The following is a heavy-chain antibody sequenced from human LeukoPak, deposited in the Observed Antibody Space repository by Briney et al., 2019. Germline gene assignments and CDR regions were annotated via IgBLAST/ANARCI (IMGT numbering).Heavy chain of an antibody. J-gene: IGHJ3*02. Sequence: SETLSLTCTISGGSISSFHWSWIRQPAGKGLEWIGLIYTSGNTNYNPSLNSRVTMSVDTSKNQFSLKLSSVTAADTAVYYCASGQRPMVRFSYAFDIWGQGTMVTVSS. CDR1: GGSISSFH. D-gene: IGHD3-10*01. CDR3: ASGQRPMVRFSYAFDI. V-gene: IGHV4-4*07. CDR2: IYTSGNT.